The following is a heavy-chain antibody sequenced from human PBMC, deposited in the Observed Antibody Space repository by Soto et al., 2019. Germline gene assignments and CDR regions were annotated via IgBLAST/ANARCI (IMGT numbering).Heavy chain of an antibody. CDR1: GYSFTSYW. V-gene: IGHV5-51*01. J-gene: IGHJ4*02. CDR2: IYPGDSDT. Sequence: GESLKISCTGSGYSFTSYWIGWVRQMPGKGLEWMGIIYPGDSDTRYSPSFQGQVTISADKSSSTAYLQWSSLKASDTAMYYCARREVYSGSYYFDNWGQGTMVTVSS. D-gene: IGHD1-26*01. CDR3: ARREVYSGSYYFDN.